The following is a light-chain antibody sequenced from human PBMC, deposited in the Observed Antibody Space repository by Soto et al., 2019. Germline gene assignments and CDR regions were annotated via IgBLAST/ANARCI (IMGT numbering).Light chain of an antibody. CDR2: DVN. CDR3: ISYTGSTTVYV. CDR1: NSDVGANNY. V-gene: IGLV2-14*03. J-gene: IGLJ1*01. Sequence: QSALTQPASVSGSPGQSITISCTGTNSDVGANNYVSWYQHHPGKAPNLMIYDVNNRTTGVSNRFSGSKSGNTASLTISGLQAEDEADYYCISYTGSTTVYVFGGGTKLTVL.